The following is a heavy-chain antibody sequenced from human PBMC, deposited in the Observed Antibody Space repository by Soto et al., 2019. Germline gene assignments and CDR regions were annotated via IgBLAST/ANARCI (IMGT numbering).Heavy chain of an antibody. Sequence: PSETLSLTCAVYGGSFSGYYWSWIRQHPGKGLEWIGELNHSGSTNYNPSLKSRGTISVDTSKNQFSLKLSSVTAADTAVYYCARGQVYCSGGRCYPVVFYYGMDVWGQGTTVTVSS. J-gene: IGHJ6*02. CDR3: ARGQVYCSGGRCYPVVFYYGMDV. CDR1: GGSFSGYY. CDR2: LNHSGST. D-gene: IGHD2-15*01. V-gene: IGHV4-34*01.